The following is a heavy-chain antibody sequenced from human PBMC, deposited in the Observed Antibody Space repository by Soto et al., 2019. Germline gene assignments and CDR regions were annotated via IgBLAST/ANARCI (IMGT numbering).Heavy chain of an antibody. J-gene: IGHJ4*02. V-gene: IGHV3-23*01. CDR3: AKDGYSSSSVLDY. Sequence: GGSLRLSCAASGFTFSNYAMSWVRQAPGKGLEWVSGISGSGGGTNSADSVKGRFTISRDNAKNMMYLQMNSLRAEDTAVYYCAKDGYSSSSVLDYWGQGTLVTVSS. CDR1: GFTFSNYA. D-gene: IGHD6-6*01. CDR2: ISGSGGGT.